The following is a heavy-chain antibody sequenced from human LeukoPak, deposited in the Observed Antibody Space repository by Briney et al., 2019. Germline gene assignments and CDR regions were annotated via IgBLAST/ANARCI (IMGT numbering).Heavy chain of an antibody. V-gene: IGHV3-64*01. CDR1: GFTFSSYA. CDR2: ISSNGGST. Sequence: GGSLRLSCAASGFTFSSYAMHWVRQAPGKGLEYVSAISSNGGSTYYANSVKGRFTISRDNSKNTLYLQMGSLRAEDMAVYYCARAPMSGDCYFDYWGQGTLVTVSS. CDR3: ARAPMSGDCYFDY. J-gene: IGHJ4*02. D-gene: IGHD2-21*02.